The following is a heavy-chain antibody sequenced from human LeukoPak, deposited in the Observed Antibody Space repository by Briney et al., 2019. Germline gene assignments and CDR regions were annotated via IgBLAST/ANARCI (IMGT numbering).Heavy chain of an antibody. V-gene: IGHV4-34*01. J-gene: IGHJ2*01. CDR3: ARGGYFYDSSVYPTRSFWYFDL. CDR2: INHSGST. Sequence: SETLSLTCAVYGGSFSGYYWSWIRQPPGKGLEWIGEINHSGSTNYNPSLKSRVTISVDTSKNQFSLKLSSVTAADTAVYYCARGGYFYDSSVYPTRSFWYFDLWGRGTLVTVSS. CDR1: GGSFSGYY. D-gene: IGHD3-22*01.